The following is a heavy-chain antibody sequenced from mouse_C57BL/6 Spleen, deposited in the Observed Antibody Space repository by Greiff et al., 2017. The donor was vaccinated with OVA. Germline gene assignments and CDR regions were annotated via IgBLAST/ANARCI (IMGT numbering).Heavy chain of an antibody. CDR3: ARSYGLYAMDY. CDR1: GFTFSSYA. Sequence: EVKLMESGGGLVKPGGSLKLSCAASGFTFSSYAMSWVRQTPEKRLEWVATISDGGSYTYYPDNVKGRFTISRDNAKNNLYLQLSHLKSEDTAMYYCARSYGLYAMDYWGQGTSVTVSS. CDR2: ISDGGSYT. V-gene: IGHV5-4*03. J-gene: IGHJ4*01. D-gene: IGHD1-1*02.